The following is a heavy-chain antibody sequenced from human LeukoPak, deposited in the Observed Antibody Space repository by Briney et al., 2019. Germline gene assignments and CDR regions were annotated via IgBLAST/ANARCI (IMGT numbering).Heavy chain of an antibody. CDR3: ARADEADYYYGMDV. D-gene: IGHD5-24*01. Sequence: GRSLRLSCAASGFTLDDYAMHWVRQAPGKGLEWVSGISWNSGSIGYADSVKGRFTISRDNAKNSLYLQMNSLRAEDTALYFCARADEADYYYGMDVWGQGTTVTVSS. J-gene: IGHJ6*02. CDR2: ISWNSGSI. V-gene: IGHV3-9*01. CDR1: GFTLDDYA.